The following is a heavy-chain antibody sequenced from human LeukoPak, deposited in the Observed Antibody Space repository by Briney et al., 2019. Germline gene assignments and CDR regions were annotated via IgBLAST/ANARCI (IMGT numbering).Heavy chain of an antibody. CDR3: ARRWRIAAAGDAFDI. CDR2: IYHSGST. CDR1: GGSISSSNW. D-gene: IGHD6-13*01. J-gene: IGHJ3*02. V-gene: IGHV4-4*02. Sequence: SETLSLTCAVSGGSISSSNWWSWVRQPPGKGLEWIGEIYHSGSTNYNPSLKSRVTISVDTSKNQFSLKLSSVTAADTAVYYCARRWRIAAAGDAFDIWGQGTMVTVSS.